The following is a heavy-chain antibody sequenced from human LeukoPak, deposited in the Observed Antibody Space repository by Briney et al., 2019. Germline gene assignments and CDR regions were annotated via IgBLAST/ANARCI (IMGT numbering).Heavy chain of an antibody. V-gene: IGHV3-7*01. CDR3: ARDRALYDSRRGYYYAEDDY. CDR1: GFTFSTYW. J-gene: IGHJ4*02. CDR2: INKDGSEK. Sequence: PGGSLRLSCAASGFTFSTYWMSWVRQAPGKGLEWVANINKDGSEKYYLDSVKGRFTISRDNAKSSLYLQMNSLRPDDTSVYYCARDRALYDSRRGYYYAEDDYWGQGTLVTVSS. D-gene: IGHD3-22*01.